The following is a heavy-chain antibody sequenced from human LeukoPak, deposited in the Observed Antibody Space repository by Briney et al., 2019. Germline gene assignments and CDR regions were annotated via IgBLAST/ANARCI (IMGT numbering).Heavy chain of an antibody. CDR1: GFTFSDYY. CDR2: ISSSSSYI. V-gene: IGHV3-11*06. CDR3: ARAKYYYDSSGYLDY. J-gene: IGHJ4*02. Sequence: GSLRLSCAASGFTFSDYYMSWIRQAPGKGLEWVSSISSSSSYIYYADSVKGRFTISRDNAKNSLYLQMNSLRAEDTAVYYCARAKYYYDSSGYLDYWGQGTLVTVSS. D-gene: IGHD3-22*01.